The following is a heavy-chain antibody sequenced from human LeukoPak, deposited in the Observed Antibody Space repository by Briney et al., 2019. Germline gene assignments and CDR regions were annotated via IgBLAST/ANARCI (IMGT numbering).Heavy chain of an antibody. Sequence: PSETLSLTCAVYGGSFSGYYWSWIRQPPGKGLEWIGEINHSGSTNYNPSLKSRVTISVDTSKNQFSLKLSSVTAADTAVYYCARGHSSSYGAFDIWGQGTMVTVSS. J-gene: IGHJ3*02. D-gene: IGHD6-13*01. CDR1: GGSFSGYY. CDR2: INHSGST. V-gene: IGHV4-34*01. CDR3: ARGHSSSYGAFDI.